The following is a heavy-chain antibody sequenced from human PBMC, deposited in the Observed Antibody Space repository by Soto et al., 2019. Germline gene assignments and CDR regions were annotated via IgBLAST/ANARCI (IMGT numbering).Heavy chain of an antibody. CDR1: GGTFSSYA. D-gene: IGHD3-10*01. V-gene: IGHV1-69*06. J-gene: IGHJ1*01. Sequence: QVQLVQSGAEVKKPGSSVKVSCKASGGTFSSYAISWVRQAPGQGLEWMGGIIPIFGTANYAQKFQGRVTIPGDKPRRTPYRERTSRSSENRAVFYWAGQARKGGAGEYSHHGGQATLVTFPS. CDR3: AGQARKGGAGEYSHH. CDR2: IIPIFGTA.